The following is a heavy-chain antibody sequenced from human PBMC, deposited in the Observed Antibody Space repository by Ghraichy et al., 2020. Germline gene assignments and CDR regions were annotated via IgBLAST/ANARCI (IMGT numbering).Heavy chain of an antibody. Sequence: GGSLRLSCAASGFTFSSYAMSWVRQAPGKGLEWVSAISGSGGSTYYADSVKGRFTISRDNSKNTLYLQMNSLRAEDTAVYYCAKDPRTRSGSYYNEAFDIWGQGTMVTVSS. CDR2: ISGSGGST. CDR1: GFTFSSYA. D-gene: IGHD3-10*01. CDR3: AKDPRTRSGSYYNEAFDI. J-gene: IGHJ3*02. V-gene: IGHV3-23*01.